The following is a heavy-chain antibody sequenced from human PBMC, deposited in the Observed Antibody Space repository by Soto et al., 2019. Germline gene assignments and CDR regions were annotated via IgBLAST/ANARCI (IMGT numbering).Heavy chain of an antibody. CDR1: GYTFTSYG. D-gene: IGHD2-15*01. V-gene: IGHV1-18*01. J-gene: IGHJ4*02. Sequence: GASVKVSCKASGYTFTSYGISWVRQAPGQGLEWMGWISAYNGNTNYAQKLQGRVTMTTDTSTSTAYMELRSLRSDDTAVYYCARDLGRYCSGGSCYIGYDYWGQGTLVTVSS. CDR3: ARDLGRYCSGGSCYIGYDY. CDR2: ISAYNGNT.